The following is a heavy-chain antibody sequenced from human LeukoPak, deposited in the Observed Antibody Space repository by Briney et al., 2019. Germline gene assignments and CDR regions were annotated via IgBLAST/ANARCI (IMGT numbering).Heavy chain of an antibody. CDR2: ISSSGSYI. J-gene: IGHJ4*02. D-gene: IGHD3-3*01. Sequence: GGSLRLSCAASGFTFSSYSMNWVRQAPGKGLEWVSSISSSGSYIYYADSVKGRFTISRDNAKNSLYLQMNSLRAEDTAVYYCARDLVNGFWSGYSDYWGQGTLVTVSS. CDR3: ARDLVNGFWSGYSDY. V-gene: IGHV3-21*01. CDR1: GFTFSSYS.